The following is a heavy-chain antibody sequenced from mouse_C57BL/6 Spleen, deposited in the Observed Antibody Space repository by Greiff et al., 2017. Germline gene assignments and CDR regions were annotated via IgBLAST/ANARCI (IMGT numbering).Heavy chain of an antibody. D-gene: IGHD1-1*01. CDR2: IYPGSGST. Sequence: QVQLKESGAGLVKPGASVKMSCKASGYTFTSYWITWVKQRPGQGLEWIGDIYPGSGSTNYNEKFKSKATLTVDTSSSTAYMQLRSLTSEDSAVYYCARGEYYGSSSYYYAMGDWGQGPSVTVSS. CDR3: ARGEYYGSSSYYYAMGD. CDR1: GYTFTSYW. V-gene: IGHV1-55*01. J-gene: IGHJ4*01.